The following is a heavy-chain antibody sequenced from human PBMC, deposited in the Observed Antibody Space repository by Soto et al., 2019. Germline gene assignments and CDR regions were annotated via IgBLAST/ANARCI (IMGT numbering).Heavy chain of an antibody. D-gene: IGHD3-10*01. Sequence: QVQLVQSGAEVKKPGSSVKVSCKASGGSFMSQAISWVRQAPGQGPEWMGGIIPFSGTVTYTQRFQGRLTLTADEPTKTAYMELSSLRSEDTAVXXXXRGSYDSYAGFFGMDVWGQGTTVTVS. J-gene: IGHJ6*02. CDR2: IIPFSGTV. CDR1: GGSFMSQA. CDR3: XRGSYDSYAGFFGMDV. V-gene: IGHV1-69*01.